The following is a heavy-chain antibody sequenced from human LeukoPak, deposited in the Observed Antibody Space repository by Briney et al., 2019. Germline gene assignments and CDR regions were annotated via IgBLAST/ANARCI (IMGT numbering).Heavy chain of an antibody. D-gene: IGHD2-21*02. CDR1: GFTFSSYE. CDR2: ISSSGSTI. CDR3: ASSGCGGDCYSEKTYYLDY. Sequence: GGSLRLSCAASGFTFSSYEMNWVRQAPGKGLEWVSYISSSGSTIYYADSVKGRFTISRDNAKNSLYLQMNSLRAEDTAVYYCASSGCGGDCYSEKTYYLDYWGQGTLVAVSS. V-gene: IGHV3-48*03. J-gene: IGHJ4*02.